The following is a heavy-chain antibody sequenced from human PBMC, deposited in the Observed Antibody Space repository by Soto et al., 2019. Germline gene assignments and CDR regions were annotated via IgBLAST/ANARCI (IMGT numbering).Heavy chain of an antibody. CDR3: AKNQGVELVPLATVDWFDP. V-gene: IGHV3-23*01. D-gene: IGHD1-26*01. J-gene: IGHJ5*02. Sequence: GGFLRLAGASSGFILDNFGMIWVRQAPVKGLEWISSISGSGFKKYCADSVKGRFTISRDNSKSTVYLELNNLSAEDTAVYHCAKNQGVELVPLATVDWFDPWGQGSVVPGSS. CDR2: ISGSGFKK. CDR1: GFILDNFG.